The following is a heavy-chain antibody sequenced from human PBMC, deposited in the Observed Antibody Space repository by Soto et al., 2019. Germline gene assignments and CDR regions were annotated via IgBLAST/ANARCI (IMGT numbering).Heavy chain of an antibody. CDR2: ISSGLIYT. Sequence: GGSLRLSCAASGFNFSDYQMSWIRQAPGKGLECIAFISSGLIYTNYTDSVKGRFTISRDNAKNSLYLQMNSLRVEDTAIYYRARDNDFSSGPRVGFDPCGRRPLRPVSS. D-gene: IGHD3-3*01. V-gene: IGHV3-11*06. CDR1: GFNFSDYQ. J-gene: IGHJ5*02. CDR3: ARDNDFSSGPRVGFDP.